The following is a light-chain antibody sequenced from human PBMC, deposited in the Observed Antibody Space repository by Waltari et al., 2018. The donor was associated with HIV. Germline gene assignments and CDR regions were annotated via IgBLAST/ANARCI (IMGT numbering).Light chain of an antibody. V-gene: IGLV3-1*01. CDR2: QDS. J-gene: IGLJ2*01. CDR1: KLGDKY. Sequence: SYEVTQPPSVSVSPGQTASITCSGDKLGDKYGCWYQQRPGQSPVLVIYQDSKRPSAIPERFSGSNSGNTATLTISGTQAMDEADYYCQAWDSSTVVFGGGTKLTVL. CDR3: QAWDSSTVV.